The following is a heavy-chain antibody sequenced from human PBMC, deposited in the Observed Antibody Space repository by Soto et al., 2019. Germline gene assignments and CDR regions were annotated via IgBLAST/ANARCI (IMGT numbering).Heavy chain of an antibody. CDR2: ISKSSSVI. Sequence: VGSLRLSCAASGSTFSSSEMHWVRQAPGKGLEWVSYISKSSSVIYYADSVKGRFTISRDNAKNLLYLQMNSLRAEDTAVYFCASVNLQFSYGIDVWGQGTTVTVSS. J-gene: IGHJ6*02. D-gene: IGHD3-3*01. V-gene: IGHV3-48*03. CDR3: ASVNLQFSYGIDV. CDR1: GSTFSSSE.